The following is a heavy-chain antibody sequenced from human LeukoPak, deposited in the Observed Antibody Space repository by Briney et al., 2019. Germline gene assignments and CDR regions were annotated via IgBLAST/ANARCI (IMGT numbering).Heavy chain of an antibody. CDR2: IYYSGST. V-gene: IGHV4-39*07. CDR3: AGDERRGGYGHWFDP. J-gene: IGHJ5*02. CDR1: GGSISSSSYY. D-gene: IGHD3-16*01. Sequence: PSETLSLTCAVSGGSISSSSYYWGWIRQPPGKGVEWIGSIYYSGSTYYNPSLKSRVTISVETSKNQFSLKLSSVTAADTAVYYCAGDERRGGYGHWFDPWGQGTLVTVSS.